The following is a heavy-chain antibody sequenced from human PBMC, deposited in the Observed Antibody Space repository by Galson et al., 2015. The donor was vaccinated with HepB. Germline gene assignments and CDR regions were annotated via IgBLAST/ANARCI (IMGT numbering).Heavy chain of an antibody. D-gene: IGHD3-3*02. V-gene: IGHV3-7*01. CDR2: IKQDGSEK. Sequence: SLRLSCAASGFTFSRYGMHWVRQAPGKGLEWVANIKQDGSEKYYVDSVKGRFTISRDNAKNSLYLQMNSLRAEDTAVYYCARHPIRGPDAFDIWGQGTMVTVSS. CDR1: GFTFSRYG. J-gene: IGHJ3*02. CDR3: ARHPIRGPDAFDI.